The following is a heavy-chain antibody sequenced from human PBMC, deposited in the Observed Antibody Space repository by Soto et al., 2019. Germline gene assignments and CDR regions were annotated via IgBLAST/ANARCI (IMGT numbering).Heavy chain of an antibody. Sequence: ASENLCLPLAGSTGSLSSARWWEWVRQPPGKGLEWIGEIYHSGSTNYNPSLKSRVTVSVDKSMNQFSLKLTSVTAADTAVYYCATNSYYSLGVWGQRTTVTVSS. V-gene: IGHV4-4*02. CDR2: IYHSGST. J-gene: IGHJ6*02. CDR1: TGSLSSARW. CDR3: ATNSYYSLGV.